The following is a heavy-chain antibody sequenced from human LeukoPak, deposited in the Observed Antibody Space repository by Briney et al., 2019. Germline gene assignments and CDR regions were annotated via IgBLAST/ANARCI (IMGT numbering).Heavy chain of an antibody. Sequence: GESLKISCEGSGYSFATYWIVWVRQMPGKGLECMGIIYPGNSDTRYSPSFQGQVTISVDKSISTAYLQWSSLKASDTAMYYCARLLTLGHCTSTTCGGWSSWGQGTLVTVSS. V-gene: IGHV5-51*01. CDR3: ARLLTLGHCTSTTCGGWSS. CDR2: IYPGNSDT. CDR1: GYSFATYW. J-gene: IGHJ5*02. D-gene: IGHD2-2*01.